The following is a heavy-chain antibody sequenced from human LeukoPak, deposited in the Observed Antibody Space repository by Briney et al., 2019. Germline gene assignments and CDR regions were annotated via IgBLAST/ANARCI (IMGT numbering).Heavy chain of an antibody. CDR2: ISNSGSSV. D-gene: IGHD1-1*01. CDR3: VRPRSPASNDGGY. CDR1: GFTFSNYE. Sequence: GGSLRLSCAVSGFTFSNYEMNWVRQAPGKGLEWISYISNSGSSVHYADSVKGRFTISRDNAKNSLYLQLNSLRAEDTALYYCVRPRSPASNDGGYWGQGTLVTVSS. V-gene: IGHV3-48*03. J-gene: IGHJ4*02.